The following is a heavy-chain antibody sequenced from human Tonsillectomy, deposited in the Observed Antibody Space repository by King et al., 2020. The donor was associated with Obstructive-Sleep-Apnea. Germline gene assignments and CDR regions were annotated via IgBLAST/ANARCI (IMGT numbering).Heavy chain of an antibody. CDR3: AKGYYVWGSYRRDAFDI. CDR2: ISLNSGSI. CDR1: GFTFDDYA. J-gene: IGHJ3*02. V-gene: IGHV3-9*01. D-gene: IGHD3-16*02. Sequence: VQLVESGGGLVQPGRSLRLSCAASGFTFDDYAMHWVRQAPGKGLDWVSGISLNSGSIGYAESVKGRFTISRDNAKNSLYLQMNSLRAEDTALYYCAKGYYVWGSYRRDAFDIWGQGTMVTVSS.